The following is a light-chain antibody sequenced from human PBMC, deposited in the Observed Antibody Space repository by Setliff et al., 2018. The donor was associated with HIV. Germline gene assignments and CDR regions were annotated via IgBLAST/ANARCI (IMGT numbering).Light chain of an antibody. CDR2: EVS. CDR1: SSDIGVYNY. CDR3: SSYTSSNPYV. V-gene: IGLV2-14*01. J-gene: IGLJ1*01. Sequence: QSALTQPASVSGSPGQSITISCTGTSSDIGVYNYVSWYQQHPGKAPKLMIYEVSNRPSGVSNRFSGSKSGNTASLTISGLQAEDEADYYCSSYTSSNPYVFGTGTKAPS.